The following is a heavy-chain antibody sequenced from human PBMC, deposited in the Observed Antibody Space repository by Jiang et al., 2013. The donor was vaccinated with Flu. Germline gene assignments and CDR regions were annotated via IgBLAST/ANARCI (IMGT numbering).Heavy chain of an antibody. CDR2: INAGNGNT. D-gene: IGHD3-10*01. CDR3: AREVPRRSGPDNWFDP. CDR1: GYTFTSYA. V-gene: IGHV1-3*01. Sequence: GAEVKKPGASVKVSCKASGYTFTSYAMHWVRQAPGQRLEWMGWINAGNGNTKYSQKFQGRVTITRDTSASTAYMELSSLRSEDTAVYYCAREVPRRSGPDNWFDPWGQGTLVTVSS. J-gene: IGHJ5*02.